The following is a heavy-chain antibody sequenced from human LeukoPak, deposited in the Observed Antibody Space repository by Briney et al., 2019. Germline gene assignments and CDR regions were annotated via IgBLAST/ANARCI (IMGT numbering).Heavy chain of an antibody. Sequence: KTSETLSLTCTVSGGSISSYYWSWIRQPPGKGLEWIGYIYYSGSTNYNPSLKSRVTISVDTSENQFSLKLSSVTAADTAVYYCARVSGNSGYANYFDYWGQGTLVTVSS. CDR3: ARVSGNSGYANYFDY. V-gene: IGHV4-59*01. D-gene: IGHD5-12*01. CDR2: IYYSGST. J-gene: IGHJ4*02. CDR1: GGSISSYY.